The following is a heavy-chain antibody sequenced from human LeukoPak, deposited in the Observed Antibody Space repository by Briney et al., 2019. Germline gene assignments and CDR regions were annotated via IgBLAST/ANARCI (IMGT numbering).Heavy chain of an antibody. D-gene: IGHD5-12*01. J-gene: IGHJ4*02. Sequence: TSETLSLSCTVSGDSISNGGSISNGGYYWSWIRQFPGKGLELIGYIYHSGNTYYNPSLESRVTISVDTSENRFSLRLNSVTAADTAIYYCARDTRIEWLRFLDYWGQGILVTVSS. CDR1: GDSISNGGSISNGGYY. CDR3: ARDTRIEWLRFLDY. CDR2: IYHSGNT. V-gene: IGHV4-31*03.